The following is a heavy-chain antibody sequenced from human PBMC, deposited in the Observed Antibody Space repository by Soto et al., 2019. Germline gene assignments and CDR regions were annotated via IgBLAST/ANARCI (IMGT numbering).Heavy chain of an antibody. V-gene: IGHV1-69*13. CDR2: IIPIFGTA. CDR1: GGTFSSYA. J-gene: IGHJ5*02. D-gene: IGHD3-10*01. CDR3: AIIRGSGSYANWFDP. Sequence: SVKVSFKAPGGTFSSYAISWVRQAPGQGLEWMGGIIPIFGTANYAQKFQGRVTITADESTSTAYMELSSLRSEDTAVYYCAIIRGSGSYANWFDPWCQGTLLTVSS.